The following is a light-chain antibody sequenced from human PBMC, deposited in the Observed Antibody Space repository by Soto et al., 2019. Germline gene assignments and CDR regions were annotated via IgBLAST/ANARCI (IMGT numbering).Light chain of an antibody. V-gene: IGKV3-20*01. CDR1: QGLSDTN. CDR2: GTS. CDR3: QQYASSPLLT. Sequence: EVVLTQSPGTLSLSPGEGATLSCRASQGLSDTNLAWYQHKPGQAPRLLIFGTSSRATVIPDRFSGSGSGTDFTLSISRLEPEDFAVYYCQQYASSPLLTFGGGTKVDI. J-gene: IGKJ4*01.